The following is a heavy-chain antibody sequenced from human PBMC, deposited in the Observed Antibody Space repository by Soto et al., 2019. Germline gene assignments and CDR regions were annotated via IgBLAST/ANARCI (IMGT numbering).Heavy chain of an antibody. CDR1: GFTFSGCA. V-gene: IGHV3-73*01. Sequence: EVQLVESGGGLVQPGGSLKLSCAASGFTFSGCAMHWVRQASGKGLEWLGRIRSKPNNYATEYAASVQGRFTISRDDSKSTAYLEMNSLKTEDTAVYYCTRWAYSCGWYFDYWGQGALVTVSS. CDR3: TRWAYSCGWYFDY. J-gene: IGHJ4*02. D-gene: IGHD6-19*01. CDR2: IRSKPNNYAT.